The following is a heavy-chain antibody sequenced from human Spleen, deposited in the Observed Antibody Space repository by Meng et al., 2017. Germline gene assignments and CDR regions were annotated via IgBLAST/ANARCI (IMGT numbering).Heavy chain of an antibody. V-gene: IGHV4-34*01. J-gene: IGHJ4*02. CDR1: GGSFSDYS. CDR2: INHSGST. Sequence: QVQLQQWGAGLLKPSETLSLTCVVSGGSFSDYSWSWIRQPPGKGLEWIGEINHSGSTNYNPSLKSRVTISVDTSKNQFSLKLSSVTAADTAVYYCARGRGWSSHIDYWGQGTLVTVSS. D-gene: IGHD2-15*01. CDR3: ARGRGWSSHIDY.